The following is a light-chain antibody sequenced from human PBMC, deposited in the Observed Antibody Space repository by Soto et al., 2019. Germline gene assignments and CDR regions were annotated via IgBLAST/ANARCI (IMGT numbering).Light chain of an antibody. CDR3: QQSYNTPRT. J-gene: IGKJ3*01. CDR2: TAS. CDR1: QSISSY. V-gene: IGKV1-39*01. Sequence: DIQMTQSPSSLSAYVGDRVTITCRASQSISSYLNWYQQKPGKAPKLLIYTASSLQSGVPSRFSGSGSGTDFTLTISSLQPEDFATYYCQQSYNTPRTFCPGTNVDIK.